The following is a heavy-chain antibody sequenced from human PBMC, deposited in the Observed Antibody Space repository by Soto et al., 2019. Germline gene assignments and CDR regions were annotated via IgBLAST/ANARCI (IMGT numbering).Heavy chain of an antibody. CDR2: ISAYNGNT. CDR3: ARGPYCISTSCSAPLDY. V-gene: IGHV1-18*01. Sequence: QVQLVQSGAEVKKPGASVKVSCKASGYTFTSYGISWVRQAPGQGLEWMGWISAYNGNTNYAQKLQGRVTMTTDTATSTAYRELRSLRSDDTAVYYCARGPYCISTSCSAPLDYWGQGTLVTVSS. CDR1: GYTFTSYG. D-gene: IGHD2-2*01. J-gene: IGHJ4*02.